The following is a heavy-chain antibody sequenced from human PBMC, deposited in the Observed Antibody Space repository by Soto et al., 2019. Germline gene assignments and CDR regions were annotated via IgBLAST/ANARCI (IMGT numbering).Heavy chain of an antibody. D-gene: IGHD1-26*01. CDR3: ASPPVAATYYYGMDV. Sequence: QVQLVQSGAGVKKPGSSVKVSCKASGGTFSSYAISWVRQAPGQGLEWMGGIIPIFCTANYAQKFQGRVTITADESTRTAYMELSSLRSEDTAVYYCASPPVAATYYYGMDVWGQGTTVTVSS. CDR2: IIPIFCTA. V-gene: IGHV1-69*12. CDR1: GGTFSSYA. J-gene: IGHJ6*02.